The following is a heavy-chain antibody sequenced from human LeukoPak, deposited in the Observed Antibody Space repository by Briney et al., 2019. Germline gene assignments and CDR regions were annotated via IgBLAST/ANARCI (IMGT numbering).Heavy chain of an antibody. D-gene: IGHD2-15*01. CDR3: ARDPIGGYCSGGSCYPDAFDI. CDR1: GFTFSSYS. Sequence: PGGSLRLSCAASGFTFSSYSMNWVRQAPGKGLEWVSSISSSSSYIYYADSVKGRFTISKDNAKNSLYLQMNSLRAEDTAVYYCARDPIGGYCSGGSCYPDAFDIWGQGTMVTVSS. J-gene: IGHJ3*02. CDR2: ISSSSSYI. V-gene: IGHV3-21*01.